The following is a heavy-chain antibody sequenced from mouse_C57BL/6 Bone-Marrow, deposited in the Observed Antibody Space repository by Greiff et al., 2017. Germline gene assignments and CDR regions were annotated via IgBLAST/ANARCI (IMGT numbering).Heavy chain of an antibody. J-gene: IGHJ1*03. CDR2: IYPGSGST. V-gene: IGHV1-55*01. Sequence: QLQQPGAELVKPGASVKMSCKASGYTFTSYWITWVKQRPGQGLEWIGDIYPGSGSTNYNEKFKSKDTLTVDTSSSTAYMQLSSLTSEDSAVYYCARPYYSNYWYFDVWGTGTTVTVSS. D-gene: IGHD2-5*01. CDR3: ARPYYSNYWYFDV. CDR1: GYTFTSYW.